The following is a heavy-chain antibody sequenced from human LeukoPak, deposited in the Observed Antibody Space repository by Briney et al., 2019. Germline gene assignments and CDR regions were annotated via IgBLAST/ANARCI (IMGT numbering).Heavy chain of an antibody. CDR2: INPSGGTT. J-gene: IGHJ4*02. Sequence: GASVKGSCKASGYTFTSYYMHWVRQAPGQGLEWMGIINPSGGTTSYAQKFQGRVTMTRDISTTTAYMELRSLRSDDTAVYYCAREYCDAVRCIFPDYWGQGTLVTVSS. CDR1: GYTFTSYY. CDR3: AREYCDAVRCIFPDY. D-gene: IGHD2-21*01. V-gene: IGHV1-46*01.